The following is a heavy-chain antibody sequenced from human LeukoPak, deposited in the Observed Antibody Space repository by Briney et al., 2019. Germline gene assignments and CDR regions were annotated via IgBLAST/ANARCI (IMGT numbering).Heavy chain of an antibody. V-gene: IGHV3-7*01. J-gene: IGHJ4*02. Sequence: GGSLRLSCAASGFTFSSYWMNWARQAPGKGLEWVASINHNGNVNYYVDSVKGRFTISRDNSKNTLYLQMNSLRAEDTAVYYCARVISSGWYSFDYWGQGTLVTVSS. CDR3: ARVISSGWYSFDY. CDR1: GFTFSSYW. D-gene: IGHD6-19*01. CDR2: INHNGNVN.